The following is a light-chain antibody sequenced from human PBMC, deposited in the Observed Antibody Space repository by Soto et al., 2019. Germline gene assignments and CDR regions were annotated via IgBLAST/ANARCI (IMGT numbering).Light chain of an antibody. CDR3: QQYNDFSPLT. V-gene: IGKV1-33*01. Sequence: DLQLTQSPSSLSASVGDRVTITCQASQDISNYLNWYQKKPGKAPNLLIFDASNLKTGVPSRFSGSGSGTVFTFTISSLQPEDIATYFCQQYNDFSPLTFGGGTIVEIK. CDR1: QDISNY. CDR2: DAS. J-gene: IGKJ4*01.